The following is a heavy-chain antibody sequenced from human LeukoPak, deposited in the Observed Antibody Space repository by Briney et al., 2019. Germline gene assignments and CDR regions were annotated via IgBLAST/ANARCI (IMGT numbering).Heavy chain of an antibody. CDR2: IYYSGST. CDR1: GGSISSYY. J-gene: IGHJ5*02. D-gene: IGHD3-22*01. Sequence: SETLPLTCTVSGGSISSYYWSWIRQPPGKGLEWIGYIYYSGSTNYNPSLKSRVTISVDMSKNQFSLKLSSVTAADTAVYYCARVSSVFRWFDPWGQGTLVTVSS. V-gene: IGHV4-59*01. CDR3: ARVSSVFRWFDP.